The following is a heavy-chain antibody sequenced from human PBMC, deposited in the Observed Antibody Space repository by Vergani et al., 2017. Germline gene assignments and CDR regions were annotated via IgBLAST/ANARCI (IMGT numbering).Heavy chain of an antibody. V-gene: IGHV3-64*01. CDR1: GFSFTTYA. CDR3: ARVSRGLFDY. J-gene: IGHJ4*02. CDR2: ISSNGGST. D-gene: IGHD3-10*01. Sequence: EVQLLESGGDLVQPGGSLRLSCAASGFSFTTYAMSWVRQAPGKGLEYVSAISSNGGSTYYANSVKGRFTISRDNSKNTLYLQMGSLRAEDMAVYYCARVSRGLFDYWGQGTLVAVSS.